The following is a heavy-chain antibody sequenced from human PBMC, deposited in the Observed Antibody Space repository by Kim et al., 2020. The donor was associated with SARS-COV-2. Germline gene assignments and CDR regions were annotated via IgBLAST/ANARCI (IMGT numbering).Heavy chain of an antibody. Sequence: ADSVKGQFTISREHYKNTLYLQMNSRGAEDTAVYYCAKVYGDYVGYYFDYWGQGTLVTVSS. J-gene: IGHJ4*02. D-gene: IGHD4-17*01. V-gene: IGHV3-23*03. CDR3: AKVYGDYVGYYFDY.